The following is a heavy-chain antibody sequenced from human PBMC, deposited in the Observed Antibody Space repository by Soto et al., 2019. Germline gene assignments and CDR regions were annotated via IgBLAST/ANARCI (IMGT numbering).Heavy chain of an antibody. CDR1: GGSISSYY. V-gene: IGHV4-59*01. J-gene: IGHJ4*02. D-gene: IGHD3-3*01. CDR3: SILAKYYDFWSGYLADY. Sequence: SETLSLTCTVSGGSISSYYWSWIRQPPGKGLEWIGYIYYSGSTNYNPSLKSRVTISVDTSKNQFSLKLSSVTAADTAVYYFSILAKYYDFWSGYLADYWGQGTLVTVSS. CDR2: IYYSGST.